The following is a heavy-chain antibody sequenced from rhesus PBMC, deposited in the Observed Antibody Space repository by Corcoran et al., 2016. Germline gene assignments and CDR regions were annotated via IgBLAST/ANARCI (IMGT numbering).Heavy chain of an antibody. CDR2: ISYTGGRN. CDR3: ARVEYRNSLDV. D-gene: IGHD4-23*01. Sequence: EVQLVESGGGLAKPGGSLRLSCAASGFSFSDYYMYWVRQAPGKGLGWVSGISYTGGRNYYADTVKARFTISRENAKNTLYLQMDSLRAEDTAVYYCARVEYRNSLDVWGRGVLVTVSS. CDR1: GFSFSDYY. J-gene: IGHJ5-2*02. V-gene: IGHV3S18*01.